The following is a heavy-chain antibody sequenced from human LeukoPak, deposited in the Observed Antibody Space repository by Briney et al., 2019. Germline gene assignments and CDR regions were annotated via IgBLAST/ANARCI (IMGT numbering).Heavy chain of an antibody. J-gene: IGHJ3*02. CDR2: ISYDGSNK. Sequence: GGSLRLSCAASGFTFSSYAMHWVRQAPGKGLEWVAVISYDGSNKYYADSVKGRFTISRDNSKNTLYLQMNSLRAEDTAVYYCARDLYYDSRGYLSPSDAFDIWGQGTMVTVSS. V-gene: IGHV3-30*04. CDR3: ARDLYYDSRGYLSPSDAFDI. D-gene: IGHD3-22*01. CDR1: GFTFSSYA.